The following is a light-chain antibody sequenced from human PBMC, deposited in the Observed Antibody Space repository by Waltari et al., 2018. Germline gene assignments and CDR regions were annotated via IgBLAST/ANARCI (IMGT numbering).Light chain of an antibody. J-gene: IGLJ1*01. V-gene: IGLV2-23*02. CDR3: CSYAGLGTYV. Sequence: QSALPQPASVSGTPGQSITSSCTGTSSAVGTYDLVPWYQQHPGKAPKLLVCEVIKRPSGVSSRFSGSKSGNTASLTISGLQAEDEADYYCCSYAGLGTYVFGSGTKVTVL. CDR1: SSAVGTYDL. CDR2: EVI.